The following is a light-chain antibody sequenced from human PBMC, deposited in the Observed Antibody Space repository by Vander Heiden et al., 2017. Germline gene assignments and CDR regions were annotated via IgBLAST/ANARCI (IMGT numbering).Light chain of an antibody. CDR3: SSYAGSNNV. CDR1: SGYIGAYNY. V-gene: IGLV2-8*01. CDR2: EVY. J-gene: IGLJ3*02. Sequence: QSALTQPPSASGSPGQSVPISCPGTSGYIGAYNYVSWYQQHPGKAPKLMIYEVYKRPSGVPDRFSGSKSGNTASLTVSGLQAEDEADYYCSSYAGSNNVFGGGTKLTVL.